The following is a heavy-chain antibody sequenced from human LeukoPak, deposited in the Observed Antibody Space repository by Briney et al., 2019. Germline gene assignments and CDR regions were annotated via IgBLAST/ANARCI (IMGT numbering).Heavy chain of an antibody. CDR2: IYSGGST. J-gene: IGHJ4*02. Sequence: GGSLRLSCAASGFTFSSYGMHWVRQAPGKGLEWVSVIYSGGSTYYADSVKGRFTISRDNSKNTLYLQMNSLRAEDTAVYYCASVDFDYWGQGTLVTVSS. CDR1: GFTFSSYG. V-gene: IGHV3-NL1*01. CDR3: ASVDFDY.